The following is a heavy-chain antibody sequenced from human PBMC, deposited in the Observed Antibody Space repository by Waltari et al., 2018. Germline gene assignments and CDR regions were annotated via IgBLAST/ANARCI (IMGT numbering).Heavy chain of an antibody. CDR2: IYHSGST. J-gene: IGHJ4*02. CDR1: GYSISSGYY. V-gene: IGHV4-38-2*01. D-gene: IGHD2-2*01. Sequence: QVQLQESGPGLVKPSETLSLTCAVSGYSISSGYYWGWIRQPPGKGLEWIGSIYHSGSTYYNPSLKSRVTRSVDTSKNQFSLKLSSVTAADTAVYYCARRPGNTIISDFDYWGQGTLVTVSS. CDR3: ARRPGNTIISDFDY.